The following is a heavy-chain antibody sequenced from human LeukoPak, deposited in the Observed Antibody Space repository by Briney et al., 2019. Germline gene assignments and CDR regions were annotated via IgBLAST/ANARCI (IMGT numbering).Heavy chain of an antibody. CDR2: IYYSGST. CDR3: ARRTGFGSSWYFDF. V-gene: IGHV4-39*01. D-gene: IGHD6-13*01. Sequence: PSETLSLTCTVSGGSISSSSYYWGWLRQPPGKGLEWIVSIYYSGSTYYNSSLKSRVTISVDTSKNQYSLKLSSVTAADTAVYYCARRTGFGSSWYFDFWDQGTLVTVSS. J-gene: IGHJ4*02. CDR1: GGSISSSSYY.